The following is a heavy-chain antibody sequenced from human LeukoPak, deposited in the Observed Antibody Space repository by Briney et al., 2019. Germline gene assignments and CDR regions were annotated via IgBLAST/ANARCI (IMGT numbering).Heavy chain of an antibody. CDR2: IYYSGST. CDR1: GGSISSYY. D-gene: IGHD6-6*01. CDR3: AREYSSSSGRRAFDI. Sequence: KTSETLSLTCTVSGGSISSYYWNWIRQPPGKGLEWIGYIYYSGSTNYNPSLKSRVTILVDTSKNQFPLRLSSVTAADTAVYYCAREYSSSSGRRAFDIWGQGTMVTVSS. J-gene: IGHJ3*02. V-gene: IGHV4-59*08.